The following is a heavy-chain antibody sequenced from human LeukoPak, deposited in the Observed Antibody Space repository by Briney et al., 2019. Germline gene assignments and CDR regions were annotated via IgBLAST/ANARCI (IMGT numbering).Heavy chain of an antibody. J-gene: IGHJ3*02. CDR2: IKSKTDGGTT. Sequence: PSETLSLTCTVSGGSISSNNFYWGWIRQPPGKGLEWVGRIKSKTDGGTTDYAAPVKGRFTISRDDSKNTLYLQMNSLKTEDTAVYYCTTEEEWLTWGAFDIWGQGTMVTVSS. CDR1: GGSISSNNFY. D-gene: IGHD3-3*01. V-gene: IGHV3-15*07. CDR3: TTEEEWLTWGAFDI.